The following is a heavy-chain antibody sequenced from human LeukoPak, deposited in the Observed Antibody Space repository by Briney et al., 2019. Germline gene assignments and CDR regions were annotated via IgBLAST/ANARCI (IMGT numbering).Heavy chain of an antibody. CDR2: IYYSGST. CDR3: ARVSGIVVVPAAMGAFDI. V-gene: IGHV4-31*03. J-gene: IGHJ3*02. CDR1: GGSISSGGYY. D-gene: IGHD2-2*01. Sequence: SETLSLTCTVSGGSISSGGYYWSWIRQHPGKGLEWIGYIYYSGSTYYNPSLKSRVTISVDTSKNQFSLKLSSVTAADTAVYYCARVSGIVVVPAAMGAFDIWGQGTMVAVSS.